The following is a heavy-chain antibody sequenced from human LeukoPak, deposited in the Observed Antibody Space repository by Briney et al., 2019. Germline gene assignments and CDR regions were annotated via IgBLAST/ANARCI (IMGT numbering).Heavy chain of an antibody. J-gene: IGHJ4*02. V-gene: IGHV3-7*02. CDR2: IQDEGSEK. Sequence: GGSLRLPCAASGFTFSTYWMSWVRQAPGKGLEWVANIQDEGSEKYYVDSVKGRFTISRDNAKNSLYLQMNSLRAEDTAVCYCATNSGWRFDYWGQGTLVTVSS. CDR1: GFTFSTYW. D-gene: IGHD1-1*01. CDR3: ATNSGWRFDY.